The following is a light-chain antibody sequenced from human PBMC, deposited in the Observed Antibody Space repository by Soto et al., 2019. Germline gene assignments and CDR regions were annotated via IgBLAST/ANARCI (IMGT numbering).Light chain of an antibody. CDR3: QQYNNWPWT. J-gene: IGKJ1*01. CDR2: GAS. Sequence: EIVLTQYPGTLSLSPGKRATLPCRASQSISSSYLAWYQQRPGQAPRLLIYGASSRATGIPDRFSGSGSGTEFTLTISRLEPEDFAVYYCQQYNNWPWTFGQGTKVDIK. V-gene: IGKV3-20*01. CDR1: QSISSSY.